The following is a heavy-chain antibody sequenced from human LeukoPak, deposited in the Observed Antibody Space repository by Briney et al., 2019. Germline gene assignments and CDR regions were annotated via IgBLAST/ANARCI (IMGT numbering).Heavy chain of an antibody. CDR1: GYTFTGYY. CDR2: INPNSGGT. CDR3: ARPRLGELSLIDWFDP. Sequence: ASVKVSCKASGYTFTGYYMHWVRQAPGQGLEWMGWINPNSGGTNYAQKFQGRVTMTRDTSISTAYMELSRLRSDDTAVYYCARPRLGELSLIDWFDPWGQGTLVTVSS. J-gene: IGHJ5*02. V-gene: IGHV1-2*02. D-gene: IGHD3-16*02.